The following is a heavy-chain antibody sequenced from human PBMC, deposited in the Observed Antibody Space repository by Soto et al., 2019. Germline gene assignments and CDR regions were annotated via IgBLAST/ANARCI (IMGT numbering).Heavy chain of an antibody. J-gene: IGHJ4*02. CDR1: GYTFTGYY. V-gene: IGHV1-2*04. Sequence: ASVKVSCKASGYTFTGYYMHWVRQAPGQGLEWMGWINPNSGGTNYAQKFQGWVTMTRDTSISSAYMELSRLRSDDTAVYYCARLGKADGPIAAAGTEHYFDYWGQGTLVTVSS. CDR3: ARLGKADGPIAAAGTEHYFDY. D-gene: IGHD6-13*01. CDR2: INPNSGGT.